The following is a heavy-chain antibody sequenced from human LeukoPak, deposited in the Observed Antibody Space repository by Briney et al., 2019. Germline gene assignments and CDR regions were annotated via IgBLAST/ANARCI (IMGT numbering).Heavy chain of an antibody. Sequence: ASVKVSCKASGYTFTCYGISWVRQAPGQGLEWMGWISAYNGNTNYAQKLQGRITMTTDTSTSTAYMELRSLRSDDTAVYYCARVLRYFDWLPNVYYYYMDVWGKGTTVTVSS. CDR1: GYTFTCYG. J-gene: IGHJ6*03. D-gene: IGHD3-9*01. V-gene: IGHV1-18*01. CDR3: ARVLRYFDWLPNVYYYYMDV. CDR2: ISAYNGNT.